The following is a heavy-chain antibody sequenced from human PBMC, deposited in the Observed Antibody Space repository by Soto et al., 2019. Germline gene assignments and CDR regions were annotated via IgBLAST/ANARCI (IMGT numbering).Heavy chain of an antibody. Sequence: EVRLVQSGGGLVQPGGSLRLSCAASLFIVSDNYMSWVRQAPGKGLAWVSLIYSGGGTDYAESVKGRFTISRDNSKNTLYLQMNSLKAEDTGIYYCATRMSTAPYWRQGTVVTVSS. D-gene: IGHD4-17*01. CDR3: ATRMSTAPY. V-gene: IGHV3-66*01. J-gene: IGHJ4*02. CDR2: IYSGGGT. CDR1: LFIVSDNY.